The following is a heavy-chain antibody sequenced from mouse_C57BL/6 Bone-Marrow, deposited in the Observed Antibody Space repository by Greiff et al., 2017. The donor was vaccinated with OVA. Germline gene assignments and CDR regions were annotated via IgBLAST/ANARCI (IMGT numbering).Heavy chain of an antibody. CDR3: TTCWDAFFDY. J-gene: IGHJ2*01. V-gene: IGHV14-4*01. D-gene: IGHD4-1*01. CDR2: IDPENGDT. CDR1: GFNIKDDY. Sequence: EVKLQQSGAELVRPGASVKLSCTASGFNIKDDYMHWVKQRPEQGLEWIGWIDPENGDTEYASKFQGKATITADTSSNTAYLQLSSLTSEDTAVYYCTTCWDAFFDYWGQGTTLTVSS.